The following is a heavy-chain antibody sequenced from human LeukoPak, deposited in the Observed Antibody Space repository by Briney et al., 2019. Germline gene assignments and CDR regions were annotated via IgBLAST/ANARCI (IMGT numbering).Heavy chain of an antibody. CDR3: ARDREPS. CDR2: IYSGYST. Sequence: GGSLRLSCAASGFTVSGNYMSWVRQAPGKGLEWVSGIYSGYSTYYADSVKGRFTISRDNAKNSLYLQMNSLRAEDTAVYYCARDREPSWGQGTLVTVSS. V-gene: IGHV3-66*01. J-gene: IGHJ4*02. CDR1: GFTVSGNY. D-gene: IGHD1-14*01.